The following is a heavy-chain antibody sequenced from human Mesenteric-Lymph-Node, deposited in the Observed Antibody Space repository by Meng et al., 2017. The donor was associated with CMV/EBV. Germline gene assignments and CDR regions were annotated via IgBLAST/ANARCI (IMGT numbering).Heavy chain of an antibody. J-gene: IGHJ4*02. CDR1: GFTSDDYA. CDR2: VNWWSTDI. D-gene: IGHD6-13*01. Sequence: SLKISCAASGFTSDDYAMHWVRQAPGRGLEWVAGVNWWSTDIRYADSVRGRFTISRDNAKNSLYLQMNSRRAEDTGIYYCARDSKAQLAGSFDSWGQGTLVTVFS. CDR3: ARDSKAQLAGSFDS. V-gene: IGHV3-9*02.